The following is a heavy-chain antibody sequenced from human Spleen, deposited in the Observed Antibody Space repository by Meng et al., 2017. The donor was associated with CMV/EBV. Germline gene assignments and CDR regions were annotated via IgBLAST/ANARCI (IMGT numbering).Heavy chain of an antibody. CDR2: IHYSGST. CDR3: ARGGKASFDS. J-gene: IGHJ4*02. CDR1: GGSISSSSYY. D-gene: IGHD4-23*01. Sequence: SETLSLTCTVSGGSISSSSYYCGWIRQPPGKGLEWIGGIHYSGSTYYNPSLKSRVTISVDTSKNQFSLKMSSVTAADTAVYYCARGGKASFDSWGQGTLVTVSS. V-gene: IGHV4-39*07.